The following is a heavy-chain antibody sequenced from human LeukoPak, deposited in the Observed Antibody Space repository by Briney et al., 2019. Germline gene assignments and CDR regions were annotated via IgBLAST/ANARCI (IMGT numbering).Heavy chain of an antibody. Sequence: SETLSLTCTVSGGSISSYYWGWIRQPPGKGLELIGYIYYSGSTNYNPSLKSRVTISVDTSKNQFSLKLSSVTAADTAVYYCARVEGIAVAFDYWGQGTLVTVSS. J-gene: IGHJ4*02. CDR1: GGSISSYY. D-gene: IGHD6-19*01. V-gene: IGHV4-59*01. CDR2: IYYSGST. CDR3: ARVEGIAVAFDY.